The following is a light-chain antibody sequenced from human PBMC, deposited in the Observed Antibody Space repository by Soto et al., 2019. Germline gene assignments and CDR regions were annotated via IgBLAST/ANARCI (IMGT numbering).Light chain of an antibody. V-gene: IGLV1-44*01. J-gene: IGLJ1*01. CDR1: SSNIEGNT. Sequence: QSVLTQPPSASGTPGQRVTISCSGSSSNIEGNTVNWYQQFPGTAPRLLIYRNNQRPSGVPDRFSGSKSGTSASLAISGLQSGDEADDYCAAWDDRLHDYVFATGTKVTVL. CDR3: AAWDDRLHDYV. CDR2: RNN.